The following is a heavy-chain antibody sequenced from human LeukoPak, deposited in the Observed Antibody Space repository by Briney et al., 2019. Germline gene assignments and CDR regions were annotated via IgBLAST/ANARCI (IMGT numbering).Heavy chain of an antibody. CDR1: GGSISSYD. V-gene: IGHV4-59*01. Sequence: SETLSLTCTVSGGSISSYDWSWIRQPPGKGLQWIGYIYYSGITRYNPSLKSRVTISVDTSKNQFSLKLSSVTAADTAVYYCASGGYSGYAFDYWGQGILVTVSS. CDR2: IYYSGIT. J-gene: IGHJ4*02. D-gene: IGHD5-12*01. CDR3: ASGGYSGYAFDY.